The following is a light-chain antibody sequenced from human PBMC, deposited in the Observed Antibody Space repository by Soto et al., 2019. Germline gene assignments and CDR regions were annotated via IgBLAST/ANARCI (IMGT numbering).Light chain of an antibody. CDR1: QRVRSNY. CDR2: ATS. CDR3: QQYGNSPRYS. J-gene: IGKJ2*03. Sequence: EIVLTQSPGTLSLSLGERATLSCRASQRVRSNYLAWYQQKPGQAPRLLIYATSSRATGIPDRFSGSGSGTDFTLTISRLEPEDCAVYYCQQYGNSPRYSFGQVTKLEIK. V-gene: IGKV3-20*01.